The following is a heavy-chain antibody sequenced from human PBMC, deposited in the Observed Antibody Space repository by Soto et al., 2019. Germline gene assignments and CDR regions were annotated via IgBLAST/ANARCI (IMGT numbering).Heavy chain of an antibody. CDR2: INAGNGNT. J-gene: IGHJ4*02. Sequence: QVQLVQSGAEVKKPGASVKVSCKASGYTFTSYAMHWVRQAPGQRLEWMGWINAGNGNTKYSQKFQGRVTITRDTPASTAYRELSSLRSEATAVYYCARGPGGPDGPGDYWGQGTLVTVSS. D-gene: IGHD2-15*01. CDR3: ARGPGGPDGPGDY. V-gene: IGHV1-3*01. CDR1: GYTFTSYA.